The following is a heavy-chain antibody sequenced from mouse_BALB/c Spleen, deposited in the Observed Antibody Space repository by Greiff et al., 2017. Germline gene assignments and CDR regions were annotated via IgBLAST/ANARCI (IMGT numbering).Heavy chain of an antibody. D-gene: IGHD2-4*01. CDR3: ARYYDYDDGYAMDY. J-gene: IGHJ4*01. Sequence: EVKLVESGPSLVKPSQTLSLTCSVTGVSITSGYWNWIRKFPGNKLEYMGYISYSGSTYYNPSLKSRISITRDTSKNQYYLQLNSVTTEDTATYYCARYYDYDDGYAMDYWGQGTSVTVSS. CDR2: ISYSGST. CDR1: GVSITSGY. V-gene: IGHV3-8*02.